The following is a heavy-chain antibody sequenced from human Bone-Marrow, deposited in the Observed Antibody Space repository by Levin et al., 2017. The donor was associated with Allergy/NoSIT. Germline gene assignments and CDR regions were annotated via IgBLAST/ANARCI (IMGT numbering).Heavy chain of an antibody. D-gene: IGHD2-15*01. V-gene: IGHV3-7*01. Sequence: LSLTCAASGFTFSNSWMNWVRQAPGKGLEWVANIKHDGSRKNYMDSVEGRFTISRDNAKNSLYLQMNSLRAEDTAVYYCARDVSHPVLDAWYDAFDIWGQGTMVTVSS. J-gene: IGHJ3*02. CDR2: IKHDGSRK. CDR3: ARDVSHPVLDAWYDAFDI. CDR1: GFTFSNSW.